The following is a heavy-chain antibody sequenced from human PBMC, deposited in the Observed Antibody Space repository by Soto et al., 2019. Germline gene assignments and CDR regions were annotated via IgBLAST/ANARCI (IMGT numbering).Heavy chain of an antibody. CDR3: ARDPGTLRFLRSMDG. J-gene: IGHJ6*02. D-gene: IGHD3-3*01. CDR1: GFTFSSYS. CDR2: ISSSSSYI. Sequence: PGGSLRLSCAASGFTFSSYSMNWVRQAPGKGLEWVSSISSSSSYIYYADSVKGRFTISRDNAKNSLYLQMNSLRAEDTAVYYCARDPGTLRFLRSMDGWGQGTTVTVSS. V-gene: IGHV3-21*01.